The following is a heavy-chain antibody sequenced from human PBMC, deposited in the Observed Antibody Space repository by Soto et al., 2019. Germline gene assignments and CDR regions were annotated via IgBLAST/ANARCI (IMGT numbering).Heavy chain of an antibody. J-gene: IGHJ4*02. V-gene: IGHV1-2*02. Sequence: DSMKVSCKASGYTFTGYYMHWVRQAPGQGLEWMGWINPNSGGTNYAQKFQGRVTMTRDTSISTAYMELSRLRSDDTAVYYCASEFSSIAARPLKFGYWGQGTLVTVSS. CDR1: GYTFTGYY. CDR3: ASEFSSIAARPLKFGY. D-gene: IGHD6-6*01. CDR2: INPNSGGT.